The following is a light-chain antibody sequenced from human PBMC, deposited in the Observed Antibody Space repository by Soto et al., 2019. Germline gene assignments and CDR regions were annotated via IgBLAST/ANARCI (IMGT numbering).Light chain of an antibody. CDR3: QQYNNWPPIT. Sequence: IVLTQSPGTRSLSPGERATLSCRAGQSVSSNLAWYQQKPGQAPRLLIYGASTRATGIPARFSGSGSGTEFTLTISSLQSEDFAVYYCQQYNNWPPITFGQGTRLEIK. CDR2: GAS. J-gene: IGKJ5*01. CDR1: QSVSSN. V-gene: IGKV3-15*01.